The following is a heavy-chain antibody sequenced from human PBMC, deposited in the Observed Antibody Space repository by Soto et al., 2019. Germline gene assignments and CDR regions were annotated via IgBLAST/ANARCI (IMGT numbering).Heavy chain of an antibody. Sequence: SETLSLTCAVYGGSFSGYYWSWIRQHPGKGLEWIGEINHSGSTNYNPSLKSRVTISVDTSKNQFSLKLSSVTAADTAVYYCARGLSGGWVRASRCDPWGQGTRVTVSS. D-gene: IGHD6-19*01. CDR3: ARGLSGGWVRASRCDP. V-gene: IGHV4-34*01. CDR2: INHSGST. CDR1: GGSFSGYY. J-gene: IGHJ5*02.